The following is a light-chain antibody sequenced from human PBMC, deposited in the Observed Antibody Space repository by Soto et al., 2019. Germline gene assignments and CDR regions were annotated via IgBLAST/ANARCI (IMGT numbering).Light chain of an antibody. CDR3: QQYTNTNNPWM. V-gene: IGKV1-5*01. CDR2: DAS. CDR1: QTISTW. Sequence: DIQVTQSPPTLSASVGDRVTITCRASQTISTWMAWYQQKPGKAPKLLVYDASTLQSGVASRFSGSGSGTDFTLIISGLQPDDSATYYCQQYTNTNNPWMFGQGTKVEI. J-gene: IGKJ1*01.